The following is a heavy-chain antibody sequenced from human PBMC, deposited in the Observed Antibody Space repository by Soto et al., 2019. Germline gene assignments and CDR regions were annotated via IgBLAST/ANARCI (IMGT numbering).Heavy chain of an antibody. CDR2: MNPNSGNT. J-gene: IGHJ4*02. CDR1: GYTFTTYD. CDR3: ARRTTAWSAADY. V-gene: IGHV1-8*01. Sequence: QVQLVQSGAEVKKPGASVKVSCKASGYTFTTYDIYWVRQATGQGLEWMGWMNPNSGNTGYAQKFQGRVTMPRNTSIGTAYMELSSLRSDDTAVYYCARRTTAWSAADYWGQGTLVTVSS. D-gene: IGHD2-21*02.